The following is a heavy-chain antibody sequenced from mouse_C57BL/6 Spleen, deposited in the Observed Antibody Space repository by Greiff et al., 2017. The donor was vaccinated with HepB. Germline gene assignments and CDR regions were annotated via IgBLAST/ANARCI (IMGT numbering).Heavy chain of an antibody. J-gene: IGHJ2*01. CDR1: GYTFTNYW. Sequence: VQLQQSGAELVRPGTSVKMSCKASGYTFTNYWIGWAKQRPGHGLEWIGDIYPGGGYTNYNEKFKGKATLTADKSSSTAYMQFSSLTSEDSAIYYGAREGTTYYSNYFDYWGQGTTLTVSS. CDR2: IYPGGGYT. V-gene: IGHV1-63*01. CDR3: AREGTTYYSNYFDY. D-gene: IGHD2-5*01.